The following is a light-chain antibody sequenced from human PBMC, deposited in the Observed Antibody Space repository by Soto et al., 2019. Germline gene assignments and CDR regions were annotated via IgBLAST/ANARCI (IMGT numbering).Light chain of an antibody. CDR3: QQYGSSPPIT. V-gene: IGKV3-20*01. J-gene: IGKJ5*01. CDR2: GAS. Sequence: EIFLTQSPFTLSLSPVEIATLSCRASQSVSRSYLAWYQQKPGQAPRLLIYGASSRATGIPDRFSGSGSGTDFTLTISRLEPEDFAVYYCQQYGSSPPITFGQGTRLEIK. CDR1: QSVSRSY.